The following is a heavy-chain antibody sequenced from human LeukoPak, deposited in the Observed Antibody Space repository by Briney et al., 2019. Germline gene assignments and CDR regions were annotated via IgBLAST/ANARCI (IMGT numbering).Heavy chain of an antibody. J-gene: IGHJ4*02. CDR1: GFIPISYW. CDR3: ARAPYCIGGSCRFDY. V-gene: IGHV3-7*03. Sequence: GGSLTLSCPVSGFIPISYWMSWVRQPPGKGLEWVANIKQDESEKYYVDSVKGRFTIYRDNAKNSLYLQMNSLRAEDTAVYYCARAPYCIGGSCRFDYWGQGTLVTVSS. D-gene: IGHD2-15*01. CDR2: IKQDESEK.